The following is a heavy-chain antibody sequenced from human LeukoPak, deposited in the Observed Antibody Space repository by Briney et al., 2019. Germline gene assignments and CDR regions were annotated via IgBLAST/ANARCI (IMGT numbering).Heavy chain of an antibody. Sequence: ASVKVSCKASGYTFTSYYMHWVRQAPGQGLEWMGIINPSGGSTSYAQKFQGRVTMTRDTSISTAYMELSSLRSEDTAVYYCARGHGPGGSRWPNLDHWGQGTLVTVSS. CDR3: ARGHGPGGSRWPNLDH. CDR1: GYTFTSYY. CDR2: INPSGGST. V-gene: IGHV1-46*01. J-gene: IGHJ4*02. D-gene: IGHD6-13*01.